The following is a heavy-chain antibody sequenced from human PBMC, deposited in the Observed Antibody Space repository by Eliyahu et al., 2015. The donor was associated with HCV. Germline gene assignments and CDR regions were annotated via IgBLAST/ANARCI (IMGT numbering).Heavy chain of an antibody. D-gene: IGHD6-13*01. CDR2: IYYSGSS. CDR3: AREGRLGRGIAAAIWFDP. V-gene: IGHV4-59*01. J-gene: IGHJ5*02. Sequence: QVQLQESGPGLVKPSETLSLTCTVXGGSISSYYWSWIRQPPGKGLEWIGYIYYSGSSNYNPSLKSRVTISVDTSKNQFSLKLSSVTAADTAVYYCAREGRLGRGIAAAIWFDPWGQGTLVTVSS. CDR1: GGSISSYY.